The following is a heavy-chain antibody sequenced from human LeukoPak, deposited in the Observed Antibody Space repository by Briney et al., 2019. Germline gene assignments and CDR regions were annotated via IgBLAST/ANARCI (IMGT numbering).Heavy chain of an antibody. V-gene: IGHV3-23*01. CDR3: AKGRYYNILTGYYVRRGLDY. Sequence: PGGSLRLSCVASGFTFNSYAMHWVRQAPGKGLEWVSGISASGSGGSLDYTDSVKGRFTISRDNAENAVYLQMNRLRAEDTAVYYCAKGRYYNILTGYYVRRGLDYWGQGTLVTVSS. CDR2: ISASGSGGSL. CDR1: GFTFNSYA. D-gene: IGHD3-9*01. J-gene: IGHJ4*02.